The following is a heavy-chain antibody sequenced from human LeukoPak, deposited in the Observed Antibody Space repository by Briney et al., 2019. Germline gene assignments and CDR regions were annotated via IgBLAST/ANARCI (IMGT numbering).Heavy chain of an antibody. Sequence: GGSLRLSCAASGFTFSSYAMSWVRQAPGKGLEWVSAISGSGGSTYYADSVKGRFTISRDNSKNTLYLQMNSLGAEDTAVYYCAKMDALLVGATSHLDYWGQGTLVTVSP. V-gene: IGHV3-23*01. D-gene: IGHD1-26*01. CDR3: AKMDALLVGATSHLDY. CDR2: ISGSGGST. J-gene: IGHJ4*02. CDR1: GFTFSSYA.